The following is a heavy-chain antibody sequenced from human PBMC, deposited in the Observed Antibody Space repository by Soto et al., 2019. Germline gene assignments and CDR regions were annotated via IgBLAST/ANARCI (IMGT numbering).Heavy chain of an antibody. CDR3: ARGIFGSGTANDY. CDR1: GVTVCGSW. Sequence: GSPRICCAACGVTVCGSWMDGVRQDPGKGLVWVSRINGDGSGTSYADFVKGRFTISRDDAKNTLFLQMNGLRAEDTAVYYCARGIFGSGTANDYWGQGTLVTVSS. D-gene: IGHD3-10*01. J-gene: IGHJ4*02. CDR2: INGDGSGT. V-gene: IGHV3-74*01.